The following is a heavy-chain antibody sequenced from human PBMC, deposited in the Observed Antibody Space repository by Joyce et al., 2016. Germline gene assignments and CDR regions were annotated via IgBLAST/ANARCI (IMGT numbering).Heavy chain of an antibody. Sequence: QVQLVESGGGVVRPGTSLRLSCRASGFSFSKYGMHGVRQAPGKGLEWVELMWFDESSRYYGDPVNGRFTISRDNSKNTLYLEMNSLRVEDTAVYFCARDDYVWGSYRNIDYWGQGTLVAVSP. CDR3: ARDDYVWGSYRNIDY. J-gene: IGHJ4*02. CDR1: GFSFSKYG. CDR2: MWFDESSR. V-gene: IGHV3-33*01. D-gene: IGHD3-16*02.